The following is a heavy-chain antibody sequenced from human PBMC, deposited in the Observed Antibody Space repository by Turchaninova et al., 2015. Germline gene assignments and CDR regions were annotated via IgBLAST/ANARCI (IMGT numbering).Heavy chain of an antibody. CDR3: VRGNWNL. CDR1: GFTFSGHW. D-gene: IGHD1-7*01. CDR2: IKQDGSEK. J-gene: IGHJ4*02. Sequence: EVQLAESGGGLVQPGGSLRLSCAASGFTFSGHWMSWVRQAPGKGLEWVANIKQDGSEKTGVDSVKGRFTISRDNAKNSLYLQMNSLRAEDTAVYYCVRGNWNLWGQGTLVTVSS. V-gene: IGHV3-7*01.